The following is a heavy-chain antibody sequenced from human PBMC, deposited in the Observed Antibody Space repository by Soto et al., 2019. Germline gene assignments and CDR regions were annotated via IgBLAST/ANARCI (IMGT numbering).Heavy chain of an antibody. CDR2: IYHSGTT. CDR3: ARDRGNHLLDLFDP. CDR1: SGSISSGGYY. V-gene: IGHV4-31*03. Sequence: PSETLSLTCTVSSGSISSGGYYWTWIRQHPGKGLEWIGYIYHSGTTYYNPSLKSRVTISVDTSKNQFSLKLTSVTAADTAVYYCARDRGNHLLDLFDPCGQRTLDPVS. J-gene: IGHJ5*02. D-gene: IGHD2-2*01.